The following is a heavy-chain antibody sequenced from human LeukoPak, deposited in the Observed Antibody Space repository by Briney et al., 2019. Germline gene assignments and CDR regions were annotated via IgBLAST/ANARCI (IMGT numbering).Heavy chain of an antibody. CDR2: ISSSSSYI. J-gene: IGHJ4*02. V-gene: IGHV3-21*01. CDR1: GFTFSSYS. CDR3: AREMTTVTTGFDY. D-gene: IGHD4-11*01. Sequence: GGSLRLSCAASGFTFSSYSMNWVRQAPGKGLEWVSSISSSSSYIYYADSVKGRFTISRDNAKNSLYLQMNSLRAEDTAVYYCAREMTTVTTGFDYWGQGTLVTVSS.